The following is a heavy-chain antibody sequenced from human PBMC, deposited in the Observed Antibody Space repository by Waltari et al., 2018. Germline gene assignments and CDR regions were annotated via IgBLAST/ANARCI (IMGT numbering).Heavy chain of an antibody. CDR1: GGSISSGSYY. CDR3: ARGSDSGYVD. Sequence: QVQLQESGPGLVKPSQTLSLTCTVSGGSISSGSYYWSWIRQPAGKGLEWIGYIYTSGSTNYNPSLKSRVTISVDTSKNQFSLKLSSVTAADTAVYYCARGSDSGYVDWGQGTLVTVSS. CDR2: IYTSGST. V-gene: IGHV4-61*09. J-gene: IGHJ4*02. D-gene: IGHD5-12*01.